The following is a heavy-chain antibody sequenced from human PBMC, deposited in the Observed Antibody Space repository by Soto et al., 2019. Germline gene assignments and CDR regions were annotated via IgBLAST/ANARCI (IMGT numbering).Heavy chain of an antibody. Sequence: PSETLSLTCAAYGGSFSCYYWIWIRQPPGKGLEWTGEINHSGSTNYNPSLKSRVTISVDTSKNQFSLKLSSVTAADTAVYYCARGGYCTNGVCSPYYYYYYGMDVWGQGTTVTVSS. D-gene: IGHD2-8*01. V-gene: IGHV4-34*01. CDR1: GGSFSCYY. CDR3: ARGGYCTNGVCSPYYYYYYGMDV. CDR2: INHSGST. J-gene: IGHJ6*02.